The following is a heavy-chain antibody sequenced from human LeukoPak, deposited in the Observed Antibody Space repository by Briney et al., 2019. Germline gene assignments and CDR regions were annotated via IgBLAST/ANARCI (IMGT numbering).Heavy chain of an antibody. CDR1: SASIRSSNYY. CDR3: AGTTMVRGTYYMDV. Sequence: SETLSLTCTVSSASIRSSNYYWGWIRQPPGKGLEWIGSINYSGSTYYNPSLKSRVTISVDTSKNQFSLKLSSVTAADTAVYYCAGTTMVRGTYYMDVWGKGTTVTISS. J-gene: IGHJ6*03. V-gene: IGHV4-39*07. D-gene: IGHD3-10*01. CDR2: INYSGST.